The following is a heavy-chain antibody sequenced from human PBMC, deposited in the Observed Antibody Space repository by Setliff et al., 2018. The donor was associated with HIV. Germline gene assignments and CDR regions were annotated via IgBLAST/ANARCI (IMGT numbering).Heavy chain of an antibody. V-gene: IGHV1-3*01. J-gene: IGHJ4*02. CDR2: INAGNGDT. CDR1: GDTFTTYA. CDR3: ARTEAYNNYEDY. D-gene: IGHD3-10*01. Sequence: GASVKVSCKASGDTFTTYALHWVRQAPGQRLEWMGWINAGNGDTKSSQKFQGRVTITRDTSASTAYMELRSLRSDDTAVYYCARTEAYNNYEDYWGQGTQVTVSS.